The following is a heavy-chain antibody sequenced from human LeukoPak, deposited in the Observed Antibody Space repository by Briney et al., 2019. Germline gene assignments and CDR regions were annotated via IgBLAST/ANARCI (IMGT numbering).Heavy chain of an antibody. CDR1: GFTFSGSA. V-gene: IGHV3-73*01. D-gene: IGHD3-16*01. Sequence: GGSLRLSCAASGFTFSGSALHWVRQASGKGLEWVGRIRSTANGYATAYAASVKGRFTISRDDSKNTAYLQMDSLKTEDTAVYYCTTGGGSVWGQGTLVTVSS. CDR3: TTGGGSV. CDR2: IRSTANGYAT. J-gene: IGHJ4*02.